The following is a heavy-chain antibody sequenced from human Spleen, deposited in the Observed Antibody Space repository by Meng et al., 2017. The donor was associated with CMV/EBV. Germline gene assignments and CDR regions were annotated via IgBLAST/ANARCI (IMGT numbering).Heavy chain of an antibody. Sequence: HVQRRQSGAGRLKPADTLSLTCAVYGGAFSGYYWSWIRQPPGKGLEWIGEINHSGRTNYNPSLKSRVTISVDTSKNQFSLKLSSVTAADTAVYYCARGPQFGWYWGQGTLVTVSS. CDR3: ARGPQFGWY. D-gene: IGHD3-10*01. CDR2: INHSGRT. J-gene: IGHJ4*02. CDR1: GGAFSGYY. V-gene: IGHV4-34*01.